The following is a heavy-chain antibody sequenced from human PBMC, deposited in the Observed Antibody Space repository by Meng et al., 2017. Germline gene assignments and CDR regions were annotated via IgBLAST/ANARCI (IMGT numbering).Heavy chain of an antibody. D-gene: IGHD2-15*01. CDR2: IYHSGST. V-gene: IGHV4-4*02. CDR3: ARWSIYCSGGSCYSFDY. CDR1: GGPISSSNW. J-gene: IGHJ4*02. Sequence: QGVGPGRGSPSGPRPPPVACSGGPISSSNWWGWVRQPPGKGVEWIGEIYHSGSTNYNPSLKSRVTISVDKSKNQFSLKLSSVTAADTAVYYCARWSIYCSGGSCYSFDYWGQGILVTVSS.